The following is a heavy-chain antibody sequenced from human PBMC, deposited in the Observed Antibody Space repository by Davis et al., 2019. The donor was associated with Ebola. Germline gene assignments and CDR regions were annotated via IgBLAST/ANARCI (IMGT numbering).Heavy chain of an antibody. Sequence: ASRITVHRHALPAVRQAPPTRLERGGRITGQTKNYATAYAESVKGRFTISRDDGKSTAYLQMNSLKIEDAAVYYCTTLIHFWGQGTLVTVSS. J-gene: IGHJ4*02. CDR2: ITGQTKNYAT. CDR1: RITVHRHA. V-gene: IGHV3-73*01. CDR3: TTLIHF. D-gene: IGHD2/OR15-2a*01.